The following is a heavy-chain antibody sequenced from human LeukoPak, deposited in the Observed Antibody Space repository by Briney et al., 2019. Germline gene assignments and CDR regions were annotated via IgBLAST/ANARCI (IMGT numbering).Heavy chain of an antibody. CDR2: INPNSGGT. D-gene: IGHD3-9*01. V-gene: IGHV1-2*02. CDR1: GYTFTGYY. CDR3: ARSPHILTGENFDY. Sequence: GASVKVSCKASGYTFTGYYMHWVRQAPGQGLEWMGWINPNSGGTSYAQKFQGRVTMTRDTSITTAYMEMSRLRSDDTALYYCARSPHILTGENFDYWGQGTLVTVSS. J-gene: IGHJ4*02.